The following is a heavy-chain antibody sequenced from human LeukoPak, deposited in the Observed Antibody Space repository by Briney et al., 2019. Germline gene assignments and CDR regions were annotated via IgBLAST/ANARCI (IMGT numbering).Heavy chain of an antibody. CDR1: GGSTSSYY. D-gene: IGHD3-22*01. CDR2: IYTSGST. J-gene: IGHJ6*03. Sequence: ETLSLTCTVSGGSTSSYYWSWIRQPPGKGLEWIGYIYTSGSTNYNPSLKSRVTISVDTSKNQFSLKLSSVTAADTAVYYCARHFYYYDSSGSEYYYYYMDVWGKGTTVTVSS. CDR3: ARHFYYYDSSGSEYYYYYMDV. V-gene: IGHV4-4*09.